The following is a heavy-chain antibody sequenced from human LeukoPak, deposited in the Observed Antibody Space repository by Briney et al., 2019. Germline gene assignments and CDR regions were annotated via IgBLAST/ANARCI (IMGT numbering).Heavy chain of an antibody. CDR2: INWTGGGT. J-gene: IGHJ4*02. Sequence: GGSLRLSCAASGFTFDDYGMSWVRQAPGKGLGWVSGINWTGGGTAYADSVKGRFTISRDNAKNSLYLQMNSLRPEDTALYHCARGDWNYVKRFDYWGQGTLVTVSS. CDR1: GFTFDDYG. V-gene: IGHV3-20*01. D-gene: IGHD1-7*01. CDR3: ARGDWNYVKRFDY.